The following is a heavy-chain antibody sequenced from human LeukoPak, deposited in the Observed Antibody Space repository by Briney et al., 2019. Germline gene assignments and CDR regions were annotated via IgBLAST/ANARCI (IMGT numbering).Heavy chain of an antibody. D-gene: IGHD2-15*01. J-gene: IGHJ5*02. CDR1: GFSLSNARMG. V-gene: IGHV2-26*01. CDR2: IFSNDEK. CDR3: ARMGCSGGSCYSSLTSNWFDP. Sequence: SGPTLVKPTVTLTLTCTVSGFSLSNARMGVSWIRQPPGKALEWPAHIFSNDEKSYSTSLKSRLTISKDTSKSQVVLTMTNMDPVDTATYYCARMGCSGGSCYSSLTSNWFDPWGQGTLVTVSS.